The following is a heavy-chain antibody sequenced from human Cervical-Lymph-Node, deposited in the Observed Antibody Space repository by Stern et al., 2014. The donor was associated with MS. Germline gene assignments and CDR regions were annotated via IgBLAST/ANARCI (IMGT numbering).Heavy chain of an antibody. J-gene: IGHJ4*02. V-gene: IGHV1-18*04. CDR2: ISAYNGNT. Sequence: QVQLVQSGAEVKKPGASVKVSCKASGYTFTSYGISWVRQAPGQGLEWMGWISAYNGNTNYPQKLQGRVTMTTDTSTSTAYMELRSLRSDDTAVYYCARDGFYYDILTGYYYFDYWGQGTLVTVSS. CDR3: ARDGFYYDILTGYYYFDY. CDR1: GYTFTSYG. D-gene: IGHD3-9*01.